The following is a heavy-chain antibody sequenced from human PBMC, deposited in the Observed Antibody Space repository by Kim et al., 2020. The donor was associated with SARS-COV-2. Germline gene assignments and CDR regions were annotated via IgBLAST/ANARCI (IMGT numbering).Heavy chain of an antibody. J-gene: IGHJ6*02. V-gene: IGHV1-2*06. Sequence: ASVKVSCKASGYTFTGYYMHWVRQAPGQGLEWKGRINPNSGGTNYAQKFQGRVTMTRDTSISTAYMELSRLRSDDTAVYYCARDWSVYYDILTGYDYYYYGMDVWGQGTTVTVSS. CDR1: GYTFTGYY. D-gene: IGHD3-9*01. CDR2: INPNSGGT. CDR3: ARDWSVYYDILTGYDYYYYGMDV.